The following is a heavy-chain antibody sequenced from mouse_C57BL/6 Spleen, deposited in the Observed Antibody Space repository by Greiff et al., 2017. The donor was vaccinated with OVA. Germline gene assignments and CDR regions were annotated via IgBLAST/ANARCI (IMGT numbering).Heavy chain of an antibody. J-gene: IGHJ3*01. CDR3: ARELTGTFAY. CDR1: GFSLTSYG. V-gene: IGHV2-2*01. Sequence: VQRVESGPGLVQPSQSLSITCTVSGFSLTSYGVHWVRQSPGKGLEWLGVIWSGGSTDYHAAFISRLSISKDNSKSQVFFKMNSLQADDTAIYYCARELTGTFAYWGQGTLVTVSA. CDR2: IWSGGST. D-gene: IGHD4-1*01.